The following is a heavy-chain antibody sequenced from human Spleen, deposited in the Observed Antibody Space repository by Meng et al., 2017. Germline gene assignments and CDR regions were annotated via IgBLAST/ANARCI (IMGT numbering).Heavy chain of an antibody. Sequence: QPQLQESGPGLVKPSETLSLTCSVSGDSISSSDSYWGWIRQSPGKGLEWIGSIGHSGFTYYTPSLESRVTVSVDTSRSQCSLELTSVTAADTAVYYCVRSRAWVRTGFDPWGQGTLVTVSS. CDR2: IGHSGFT. J-gene: IGHJ5*02. CDR3: VRSRAWVRTGFDP. D-gene: IGHD1/OR15-1a*01. CDR1: GDSISSSDSY. V-gene: IGHV4-39*01.